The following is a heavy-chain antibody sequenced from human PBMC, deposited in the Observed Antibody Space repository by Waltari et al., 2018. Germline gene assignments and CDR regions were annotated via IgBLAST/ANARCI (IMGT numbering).Heavy chain of an antibody. CDR3: ARDSREGIDY. Sequence: EVQLVESGGGLVKPGGSLRISCAASGFTFSSYSLNWVRQAPGKGLEWVSSISSSSSYIYYADSVKGRFTISRDNAKNSLYLQMNSLRAEDTAVYYCARDSREGIDYWGQGTLVTVSS. CDR2: ISSSSSYI. V-gene: IGHV3-21*01. J-gene: IGHJ4*02. CDR1: GFTFSSYS.